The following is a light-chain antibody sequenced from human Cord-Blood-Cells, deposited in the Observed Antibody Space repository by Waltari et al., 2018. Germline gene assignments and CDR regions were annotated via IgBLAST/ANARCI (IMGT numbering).Light chain of an antibody. J-gene: IGLJ2*01. CDR1: SSDVGSYNL. V-gene: IGLV2-23*03. CDR3: CSYAGSSTFVV. CDR2: AGS. Sequence: QSALTQPASVSGSPGQSLTISCTGTSSDVGSYNLVSWYQQHPGKAPNLMIYAGSKRPSGVSNRFSGSKSGNTASLTISGLQAEDEADYYCCSYAGSSTFVVFGGGTKLTVL.